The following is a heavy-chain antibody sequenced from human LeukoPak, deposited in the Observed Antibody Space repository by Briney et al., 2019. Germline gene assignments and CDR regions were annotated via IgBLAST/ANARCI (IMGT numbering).Heavy chain of an antibody. V-gene: IGHV4-59*08. CDR2: IYYSGST. CDR1: GGSISSYY. J-gene: IGHJ4*02. CDR3: AGGAMVANFDY. D-gene: IGHD5-18*01. Sequence: SETLSLTCTVSGGSISSYYWSWIRQPPGKGLEWIGYIYYSGSTNYNPSLKSRVTISVDTSKNQFSLKLSSVTAADTAVYYCAGGAMVANFDYWGQGTLVTVSS.